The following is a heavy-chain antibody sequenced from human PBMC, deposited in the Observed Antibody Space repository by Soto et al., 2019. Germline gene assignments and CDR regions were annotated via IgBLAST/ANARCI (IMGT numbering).Heavy chain of an antibody. V-gene: IGHV1-18*01. Sequence: QVQLVQSGAEVKKPGASVKVSCKASGYTFTSYDINWVRQAPGQGLEWMGWISAYNGNTNYAQKLQGRVTMTTATSPSTAYMELRSLRSDDTAVYYCARAAYYYESSGQREAFEIWGQGTMVTVSS. D-gene: IGHD3-22*01. CDR3: ARAAYYYESSGQREAFEI. CDR1: GYTFTSYD. CDR2: ISAYNGNT. J-gene: IGHJ3*02.